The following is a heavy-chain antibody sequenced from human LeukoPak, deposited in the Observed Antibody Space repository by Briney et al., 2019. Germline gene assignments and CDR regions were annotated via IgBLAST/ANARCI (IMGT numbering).Heavy chain of an antibody. CDR1: GFTFDDYA. D-gene: IGHD3-22*01. CDR3: ARSLRGGYYDSSGNLDY. CDR2: ISWNSGSI. Sequence: PGRSLRLSCAASGFTFDDYAMHWVRQAPGKGLEWVSGISWNSGSIGYADSVKGRFTISRDNAKNSLYLQMNSLRAEDTALYYCARSLRGGYYDSSGNLDYWGQGTLVTVSS. J-gene: IGHJ4*02. V-gene: IGHV3-9*01.